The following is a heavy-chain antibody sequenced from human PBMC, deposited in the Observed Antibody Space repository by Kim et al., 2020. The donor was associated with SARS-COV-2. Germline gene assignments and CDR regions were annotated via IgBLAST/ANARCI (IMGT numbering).Heavy chain of an antibody. Sequence: SETLSLTCTVSGGSISSSSYYWGWIRQPPGKGLEWIGSIYYSGSTYYNPSLKSRVTISVDTSKNQFSLKLSSVTAVDTAVYYCARSYTLEELVGTGMFYYYGMDVSGQGTTVPVSS. CDR1: GGSISSSSYY. CDR2: IYYSGST. J-gene: IGHJ6*02. CDR3: ARSYTLEELVGTGMFYYYGMDV. D-gene: IGHD6-6*01. V-gene: IGHV4-39*01.